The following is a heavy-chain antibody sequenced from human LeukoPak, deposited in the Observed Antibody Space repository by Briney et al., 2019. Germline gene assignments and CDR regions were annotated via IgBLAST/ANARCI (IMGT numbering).Heavy chain of an antibody. CDR2: ISYDGSNK. CDR1: GFTFSSYA. D-gene: IGHD1-1*01. CDR3: ARCSTGTTKPLFAY. Sequence: TGGSLRLSCAASGFTFSSYAMHWVRQAPGKGLEWVAVISYDGSNKYYADSVKGRFTISRDNSKNTLYLQMNSLRAEDTAVYYCARCSTGTTKPLFAYWGQGTLVTVSS. J-gene: IGHJ4*02. V-gene: IGHV3-30-3*01.